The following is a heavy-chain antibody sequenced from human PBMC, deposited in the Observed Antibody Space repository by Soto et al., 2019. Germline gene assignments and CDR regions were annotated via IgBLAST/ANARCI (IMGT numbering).Heavy chain of an antibody. CDR3: ATQEVASTHYYYGMDV. CDR2: INHSGST. CDR1: GGSFSGYY. Sequence: ERLCLACAVYGGSFSGYYWSWIRQPAGKGLEWIGEINHSGSTNYNPSLKSRVTISVDTSKKQFSLKLTSVTAADTAVYYCATQEVASTHYYYGMDVWGQGTTVTVSS. D-gene: IGHD2-15*01. V-gene: IGHV4-34*01. J-gene: IGHJ6*02.